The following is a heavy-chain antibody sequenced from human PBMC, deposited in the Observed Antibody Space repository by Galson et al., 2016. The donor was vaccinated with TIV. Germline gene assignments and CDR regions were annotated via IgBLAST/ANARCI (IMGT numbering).Heavy chain of an antibody. CDR2: INPSGGDA. CDR3: GRERINWCNFDN. V-gene: IGHV1-46*03. CDR1: GYTLTGYD. J-gene: IGHJ4*02. D-gene: IGHD1-20*01. Sequence: SVKVSCKASGYTLTGYDLNWVRQATGQGLEWMGRINPSGGDATYAQKFQGRVILTRGTSARTNYMDLSSMTSDDTAVYSCGRERINWCNFDNWGQATQVTVSS.